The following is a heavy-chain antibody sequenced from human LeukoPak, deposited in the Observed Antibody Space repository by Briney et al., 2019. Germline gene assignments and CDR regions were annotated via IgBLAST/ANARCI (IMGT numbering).Heavy chain of an antibody. V-gene: IGHV1-2*02. CDR1: GYTFTGYY. D-gene: IGHD1-1*01. J-gene: IGHJ3*02. Sequence: GASVKVSCRASGYTFTGYYMHWVRQAPGQGLEWMGWINPNSGGTNYAQKFQGRVTMTRDTSISTAYMELSRLRSDDTAVYYCARGGVRDNWNVLMVSFAFDIWGQGTMVTVSS. CDR3: ARGGVRDNWNVLMVSFAFDI. CDR2: INPNSGGT.